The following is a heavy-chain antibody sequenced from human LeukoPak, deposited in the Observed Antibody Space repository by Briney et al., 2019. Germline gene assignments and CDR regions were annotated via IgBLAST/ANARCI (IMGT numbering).Heavy chain of an antibody. V-gene: IGHV3-30*18. CDR2: ISYDGSNK. D-gene: IGHD2-2*01. CDR3: AKDGCSSTSCYVDY. J-gene: IGHJ4*02. CDR1: GFTFSSYG. Sequence: GGSLRLSCAASGFTFSSYGMHWVRQAPGKELEWVAVISYDGSNKYYADSVKGRFTISRDNSKNTLYLQMNSLRAEDTAVYYCAKDGCSSTSCYVDYWGQGTLVTVSS.